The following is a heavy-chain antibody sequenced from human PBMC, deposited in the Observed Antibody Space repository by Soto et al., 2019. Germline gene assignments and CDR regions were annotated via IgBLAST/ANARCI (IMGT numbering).Heavy chain of an antibody. CDR3: AKDMYPVIAAESPPPTDYYYGMDV. Sequence: VQLVESGGGVVQPGRSLRLSCAASGFTFSSYGMHWVRQAPGKGLEWVAVISYDGSNKYYADSVKGRFTISRDNSKNTLYLQMNSLRAEDTAVYYCAKDMYPVIAAESPPPTDYYYGMDVWGQGTTVTVSS. D-gene: IGHD6-13*01. V-gene: IGHV3-30*18. CDR2: ISYDGSNK. CDR1: GFTFSSYG. J-gene: IGHJ6*02.